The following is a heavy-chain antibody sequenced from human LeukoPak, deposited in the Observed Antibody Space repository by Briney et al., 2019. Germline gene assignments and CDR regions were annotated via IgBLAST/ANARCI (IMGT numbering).Heavy chain of an antibody. V-gene: IGHV1-8*03. CDR3: ARGRSTGYPYYFEY. Sequence: ASVKVSCKASGYTFTSYDINWVRQATGQGLEWMGWMNPNSGSTGYAQKFQGRVTVTRNTSISTAYMELSGLRSEDTAVYYCARGRSTGYPYYFEYWGQGTLVTVSS. CDR2: MNPNSGST. D-gene: IGHD5-12*01. J-gene: IGHJ4*02. CDR1: GYTFTSYD.